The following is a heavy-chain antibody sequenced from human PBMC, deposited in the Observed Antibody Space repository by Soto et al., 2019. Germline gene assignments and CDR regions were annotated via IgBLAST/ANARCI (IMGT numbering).Heavy chain of an antibody. CDR3: ARVAGAAALLYYYYYYMDV. D-gene: IGHD6-13*01. CDR2: MNPNSGNT. CDR1: GYTFTSYD. J-gene: IGHJ6*03. V-gene: IGHV1-8*01. Sequence: ASVKVSCKASGYTFTSYDINWVRQATGQGLEWMGWMNPNSGNTGYAQKFQGRVTMTRNTSISTAYMELSSLRSEDTAVYYCARVAGAAALLYYYYYYMDVWGKGTTVTVSS.